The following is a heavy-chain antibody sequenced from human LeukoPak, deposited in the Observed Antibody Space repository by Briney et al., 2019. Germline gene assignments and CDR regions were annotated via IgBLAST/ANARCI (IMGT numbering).Heavy chain of an antibody. V-gene: IGHV3-7*03. CDR3: ATFGIAAAGTSPMDV. CDR2: IKQDGSEK. J-gene: IGHJ6*03. D-gene: IGHD6-13*01. Sequence: GGSLRLSCAASGFTFSSYAMHWVRQAPGKGLGWVANIKQDGSEKYYVDSVKGRFTISRDNSKNSLYLQMNSLRAEDTALYYCATFGIAAAGTSPMDVWGKGTTVTVSS. CDR1: GFTFSSYA.